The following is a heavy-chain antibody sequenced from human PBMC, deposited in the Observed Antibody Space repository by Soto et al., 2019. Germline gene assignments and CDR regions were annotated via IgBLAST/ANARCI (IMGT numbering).Heavy chain of an antibody. Sequence: QLQLQESGPGLVKPSETLSLTCTVSGGSISSSNYYWGWIRQTPGKGLEWIGSSYYRGNTHYNPSLKSRVTIYVDTSKNQFSLNLYSVTAADTAVCYCATADGFGVVTPFFEYWGQGTLVTVSS. D-gene: IGHD3-3*01. CDR1: GGSISSSNYY. CDR3: ATADGFGVVTPFFEY. J-gene: IGHJ4*02. CDR2: SYYRGNT. V-gene: IGHV4-39*01.